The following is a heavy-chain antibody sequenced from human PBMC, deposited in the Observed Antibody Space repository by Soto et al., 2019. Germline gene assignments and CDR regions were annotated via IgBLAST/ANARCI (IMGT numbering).Heavy chain of an antibody. CDR2: ISGSGGST. V-gene: IGHV3-23*01. J-gene: IGHJ4*02. CDR1: GFTFSSYA. CDR3: AKGGAVAGTRYYFDY. D-gene: IGHD6-19*01. Sequence: GGSLRLSCAASGFTFSSYAMSWVRQAPGKGLEWVSAISGSGGSTYYADSVKGRFTISRDNSKNTLYLQMNSLRAEDTAVYYCAKGGAVAGTRYYFDYWGQGTLVTVSS.